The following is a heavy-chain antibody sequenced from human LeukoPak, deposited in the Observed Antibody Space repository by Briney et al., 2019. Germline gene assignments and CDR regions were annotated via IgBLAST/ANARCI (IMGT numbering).Heavy chain of an antibody. CDR3: ARDRSDSSGYYYFDY. V-gene: IGHV4-61*02. Sequence: PSETLSLTCTVSGGSISSGSYYWSWIRQPAGKGLEWIGRIYTSGSTNYNPTLKSRVTISVDTSKNQFSLKLSSVTAADTAVYYCARDRSDSSGYYYFDYWGQGTLVTVSS. J-gene: IGHJ4*02. D-gene: IGHD3-22*01. CDR2: IYTSGST. CDR1: GGSISSGSYY.